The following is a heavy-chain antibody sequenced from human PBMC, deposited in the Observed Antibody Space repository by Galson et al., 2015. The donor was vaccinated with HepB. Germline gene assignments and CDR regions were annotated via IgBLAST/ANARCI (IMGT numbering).Heavy chain of an antibody. J-gene: IGHJ6*02. D-gene: IGHD2-2*03. CDR3: AKVLDIVVVPAAMHYYGMDV. Sequence: SLRLSCAASGFTFSSYAMSWVRQAPGKGLEWVSAISGSGGSTYYADSVKGRFTISRDNSKNTLYLQMNSLRAEDTAVYYCAKVLDIVVVPAAMHYYGMDVWGQGTTVTVSS. CDR2: ISGSGGST. V-gene: IGHV3-23*01. CDR1: GFTFSSYA.